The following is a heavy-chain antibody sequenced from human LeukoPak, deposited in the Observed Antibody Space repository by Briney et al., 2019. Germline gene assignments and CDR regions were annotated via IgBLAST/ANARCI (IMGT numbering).Heavy chain of an antibody. J-gene: IGHJ3*02. Sequence: NTSETLSLTCTVSGDSISSNSYYWAWIRQPPGKGLEWIGNLYYTGGTYYNPSLKSRVTISVDTSKNQFSLKLSSVTAADTAVYYCARDSGRYGDYDALDIWGQGTIVTVSS. CDR1: GDSISSNSYY. V-gene: IGHV4-39*07. CDR3: ARDSGRYGDYDALDI. CDR2: LYYTGGT. D-gene: IGHD4-17*01.